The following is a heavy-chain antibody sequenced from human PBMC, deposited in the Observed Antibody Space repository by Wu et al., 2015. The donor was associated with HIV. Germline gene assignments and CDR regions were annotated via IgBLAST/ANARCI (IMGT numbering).Heavy chain of an antibody. J-gene: IGHJ4*02. Sequence: QVQLVQSGAEVKKPGSSVKVSCKASGGTFSSYGITWVRQAPGQGLEWMGWISAYNYNANYAQNLQDRVTLTTDTSTSTAYMELRSLRSDDTAMYYCARAPDDYRYSCYFDYWGQGTLVTVSS. CDR3: ARAPDDYRYSCYFDY. V-gene: IGHV1-18*01. CDR2: ISAYNYNA. CDR1: GGTFSSYG. D-gene: IGHD2-15*01.